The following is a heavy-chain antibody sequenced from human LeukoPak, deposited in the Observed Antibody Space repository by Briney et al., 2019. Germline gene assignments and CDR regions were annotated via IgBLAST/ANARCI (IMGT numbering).Heavy chain of an antibody. Sequence: GDSLKISSKGSGHSFATYWISWVRQMPGKGLEWMGIIYPGDSDTRYSPSFQGQVTISADKSISTAYLQWSSLKASDTAMYYCARRERNGYNFFDYWGQGTLVTVSS. J-gene: IGHJ4*02. D-gene: IGHD5-24*01. CDR3: ARRERNGYNFFDY. CDR2: IYPGDSDT. V-gene: IGHV5-51*01. CDR1: GHSFATYW.